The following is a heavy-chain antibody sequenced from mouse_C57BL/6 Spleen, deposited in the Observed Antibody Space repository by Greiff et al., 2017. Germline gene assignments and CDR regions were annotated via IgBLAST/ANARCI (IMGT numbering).Heavy chain of an antibody. CDR3: ARCLYYYGSSYDYFDY. V-gene: IGHV1-26*01. J-gene: IGHJ2*01. CDR2: INPNNGGT. D-gene: IGHD1-1*01. CDR1: GYTFTDYY. Sequence: VQLQQSGPELVKPGASVKISCKASGYTFTDYYMNWVKQSHGKSLEWIGDINPNNGGTSYNQKFKGKATLTVDKSSSTAYMELRSLTSEDSAVYYCARCLYYYGSSYDYFDYWGQGTTLTVSS.